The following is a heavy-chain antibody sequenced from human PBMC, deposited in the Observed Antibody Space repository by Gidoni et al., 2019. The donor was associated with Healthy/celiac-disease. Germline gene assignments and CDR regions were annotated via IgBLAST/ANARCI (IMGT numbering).Heavy chain of an antibody. V-gene: IGHV3-23*01. J-gene: IGHJ4*02. Sequence: EVQLLESGGGLVQPGGSLRLSCAASGFTFSSYAMGWVRQAPGKGLAWVSAIRGSGGSTYYADSVKGRFTISRYNAKNTLYLQMNSLRAEDTAVYYCLRYCSGGSCYRAFDYWGQGTLVTVSS. CDR2: IRGSGGST. D-gene: IGHD2-15*01. CDR3: LRYCSGGSCYRAFDY. CDR1: GFTFSSYA.